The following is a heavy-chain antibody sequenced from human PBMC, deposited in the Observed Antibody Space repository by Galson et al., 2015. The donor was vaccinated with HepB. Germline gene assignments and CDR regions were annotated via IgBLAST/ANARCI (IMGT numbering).Heavy chain of an antibody. D-gene: IGHD6-6*01. CDR1: GFTVSNTY. CDR3: ARGTMAARPVGLNY. V-gene: IGHV3-53*01. Sequence: SLRLSCAASGFTVSNTYMSWVRQAPGKGLEWLSVIYSGGDTYYADSVKGRFTISRDNSKNTLYLQMNSLRAADTAVYYCARGTMAARPVGLNYWGQGTLVTVSS. CDR2: IYSGGDT. J-gene: IGHJ4*02.